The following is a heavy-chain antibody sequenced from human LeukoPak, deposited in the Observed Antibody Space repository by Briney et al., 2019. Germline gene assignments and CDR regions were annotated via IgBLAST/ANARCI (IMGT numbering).Heavy chain of an antibody. J-gene: IGHJ4*02. D-gene: IGHD1-26*01. V-gene: IGHV3-74*01. CDR3: ATFWSGSYDY. Sequence: GGSLRLSCAASGFTFSSYAMSWVRQAPGKGLVWVSRINTDGSSTSYADSVKGRFTISRDNAKNTLYLQMNSLRAEDTAVYYCATFWSGSYDYWGQGTLVTVSS. CDR1: GFTFSSYA. CDR2: INTDGSST.